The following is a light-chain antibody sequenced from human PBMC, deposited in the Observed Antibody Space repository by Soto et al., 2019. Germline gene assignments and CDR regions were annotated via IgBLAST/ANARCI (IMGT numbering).Light chain of an antibody. CDR1: QSLVNSDGNTY. V-gene: IGKV2-30*01. J-gene: IGKJ1*01. CDR3: MQGSHWPRT. CDR2: KVS. Sequence: EVVMTQSPLSLPVTLGQPASISCRSSQSLVNSDGNTYLNWFHQRPGQSPRRLIYKVSNRDSGVPDRFSGSGSGTDFTLRISRVEAEDVGVYYCMQGSHWPRTFGQGTREEIK.